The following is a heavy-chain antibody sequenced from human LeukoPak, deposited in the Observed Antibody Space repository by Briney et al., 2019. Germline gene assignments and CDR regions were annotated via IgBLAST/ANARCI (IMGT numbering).Heavy chain of an antibody. CDR2: IYSGGST. V-gene: IGHV3-53*01. J-gene: IGHJ6*03. D-gene: IGHD3-3*01. CDR1: GFTVSSNY. Sequence: GGPLRLSCAASGFTVSSNYTSWVRQAPGKGLEWVSVIYSGGSTYYADSVKGRFTISRDNSKNTLYLQMNSLRAEDTAVYYCARSLWSGFYYYYYMDVWGKGTTVTVSS. CDR3: ARSLWSGFYYYYYMDV.